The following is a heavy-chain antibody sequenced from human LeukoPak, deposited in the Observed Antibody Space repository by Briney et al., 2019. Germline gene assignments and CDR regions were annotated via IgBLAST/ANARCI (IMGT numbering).Heavy chain of an antibody. CDR2: ISGSGGST. CDR3: ATHSSQIAVAGFPDY. D-gene: IGHD6-19*01. J-gene: IGHJ4*02. CDR1: GFTFSSYA. Sequence: GGSLTLSCAASGFTFSSYAMSWVRQAPGEKREGVSGISGSGGSTYYADSVKGRFTISRDNSKNTLYLQMNSLRAEDTAVYYCATHSSQIAVAGFPDYWGQGTLVTVSS. V-gene: IGHV3-23*01.